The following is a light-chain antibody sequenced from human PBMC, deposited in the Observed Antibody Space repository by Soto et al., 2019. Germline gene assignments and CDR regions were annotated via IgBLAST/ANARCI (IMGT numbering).Light chain of an antibody. V-gene: IGLV3-21*02. J-gene: IGLJ2*01. CDR2: DSS. CDR1: NIGSKS. Sequence: LTQTPSVSVAPGQTARITCGANNIGSKSVHWYQQKPGQAPLLVVHDSSDRPSGIPARLSGSNSENTATLTISSVEAGDEADYYCQVWDFATDHPVFFGGGTK. CDR3: QVWDFATDHPVF.